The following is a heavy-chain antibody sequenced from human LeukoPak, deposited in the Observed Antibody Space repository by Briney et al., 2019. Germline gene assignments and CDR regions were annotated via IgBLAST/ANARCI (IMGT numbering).Heavy chain of an antibody. CDR1: GFTFSIYA. CDR3: AKHRTYYYGSGSYLYFDY. J-gene: IGHJ4*02. Sequence: GGSLRLSCAASGFTFSIYAMTWVRQAPGKGLEWVSAISGSGGSTYYADSVKGRFTISRDNSKNTLYLQMNSLRAEDTAVYYCAKHRTYYYGSGSYLYFDYWGQGTLVTVSS. V-gene: IGHV3-23*01. CDR2: ISGSGGST. D-gene: IGHD3-10*01.